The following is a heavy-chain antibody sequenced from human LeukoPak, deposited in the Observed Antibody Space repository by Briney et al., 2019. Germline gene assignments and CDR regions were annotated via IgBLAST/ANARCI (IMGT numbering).Heavy chain of an antibody. CDR2: IYRSGTP. CDR1: GFTVSNNY. V-gene: IGHV3-66*01. D-gene: IGHD3-16*01. J-gene: IGHJ5*01. CDR3: ARSGGHTFES. Sequence: GGSLRLSCAASGFTVSNNYTSCVRQAPGQGLDWVSTIYRSGTPHYADSVKGRFTISRDNSKSTLYLQMNSLRAEDTAVYFCARSGGHTFESWGQGTLVTVS.